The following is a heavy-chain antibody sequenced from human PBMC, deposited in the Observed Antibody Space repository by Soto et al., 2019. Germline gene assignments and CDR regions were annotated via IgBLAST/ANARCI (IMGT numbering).Heavy chain of an antibody. V-gene: IGHV4-4*02. CDR1: GGSISSSNW. CDR2: IYHSGST. D-gene: IGHD2-2*01. J-gene: IGHJ6*02. CDR3: ARHLGYCSGSNCYGYYTMDV. Sequence: SETLSLTCAVSGGSISSSNWWSWVRQPPGKGLEWIGEIYHSGSTNYNPSLKSRVTISVDTSKNQFSLELSSVTAADTAVYSCARHLGYCSGSNCYGYYTMDVWGQGTTVTVSS.